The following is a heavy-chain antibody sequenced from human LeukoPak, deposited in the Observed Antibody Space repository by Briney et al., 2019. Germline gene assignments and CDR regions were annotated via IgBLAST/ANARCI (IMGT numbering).Heavy chain of an antibody. J-gene: IGHJ4*02. D-gene: IGHD4-17*01. CDR2: INPNSGGT. V-gene: IGHV1-2*06. Sequence: ASVKVSCKASGYTFTGYYMHWVRQAPGQGLEWMGRINPNSGGTNYAQKFQGRVTMTRDTSISTAYMELSRLRSDDTAVYYSAREANYGDYTHFDYWGQGTLVTVSS. CDR3: AREANYGDYTHFDY. CDR1: GYTFTGYY.